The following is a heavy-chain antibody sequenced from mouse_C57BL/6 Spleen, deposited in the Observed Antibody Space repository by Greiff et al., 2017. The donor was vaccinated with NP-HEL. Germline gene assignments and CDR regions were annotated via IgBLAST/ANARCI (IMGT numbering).Heavy chain of an antibody. Sequence: EVQLMDSGGGLVKPGGSLKLSCAASGFTFSDYGMHWVRQAPEKGLEWVAYISSGSSTIYYADTVKGRFTISRDNAKNTLFLQMTSLRSEDTAMYYCARTHYYGSYYYAMDYWGQGTSVTVSS. CDR3: ARTHYYGSYYYAMDY. CDR2: ISSGSSTI. D-gene: IGHD1-1*01. J-gene: IGHJ4*01. V-gene: IGHV5-17*01. CDR1: GFTFSDYG.